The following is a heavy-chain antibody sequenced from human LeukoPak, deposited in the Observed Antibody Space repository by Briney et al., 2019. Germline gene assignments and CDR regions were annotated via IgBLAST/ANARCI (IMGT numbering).Heavy chain of an antibody. CDR3: ARRSNYYDSSGYYYVNYFDY. D-gene: IGHD3-22*01. Sequence: GGSLRLSCTASGFTLSSYAMSWVRQAPGKGLEWVSLISGNAGSTYYADSVKGRFTISRDNAKNSLYLQMNSLRAEDTAVYYCARRSNYYDSSGYYYVNYFDYWGQGTLVTVSS. CDR2: ISGNAGST. V-gene: IGHV3-23*01. CDR1: GFTLSSYA. J-gene: IGHJ4*02.